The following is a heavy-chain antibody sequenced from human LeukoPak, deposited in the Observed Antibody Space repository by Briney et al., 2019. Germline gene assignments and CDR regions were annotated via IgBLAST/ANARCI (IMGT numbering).Heavy chain of an antibody. CDR1: GFTFSSYA. V-gene: IGHV3-23*01. CDR2: ISGSGGST. CDR3: AKAEGERGSYDVYYFDY. Sequence: GGSLRLSCAASGFTFSSYAMSWVRQAPGKGLEWVSAISGSGGSTYYADSVKGRFTISRDNSKNTLYLQMNSLRAEDTAVYYCAKAEGERGSYDVYYFDYWGQETLVTVSS. J-gene: IGHJ4*02. D-gene: IGHD1-26*01.